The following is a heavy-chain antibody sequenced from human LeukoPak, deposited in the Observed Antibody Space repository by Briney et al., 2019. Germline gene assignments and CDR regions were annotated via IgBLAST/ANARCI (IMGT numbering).Heavy chain of an antibody. CDR3: ATAMGYYFDY. CDR1: GGSFSGYY. V-gene: IGHV4-34*01. D-gene: IGHD3-10*01. J-gene: IGHJ4*01. Sequence: SETLSLTCAVYGGSFSGYYWSWIRQPPGKGLEWIGEINHSGSTNYNPSLKSRVTISVDTSKNQFSLKLSSVTAADTAVYYCATAMGYYFDYWGRGTLVTVSS. CDR2: INHSGST.